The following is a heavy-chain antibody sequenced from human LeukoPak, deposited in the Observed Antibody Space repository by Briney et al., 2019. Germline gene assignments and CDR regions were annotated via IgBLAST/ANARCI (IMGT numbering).Heavy chain of an antibody. CDR3: AKDVGYSSGRGWFDP. CDR1: VFTFDDYA. J-gene: IGHJ5*02. CDR2: ISGDGGST. Sequence: GGSLRLSCAASVFTFDDYAMHWVRQAPGKGLEWVSLISGDGGSTYYADSVKGRFTISRDNSKNSLYLQMNSLRTEDTALYYCAKDVGYSSGRGWFDPWGQGTLVTVSS. D-gene: IGHD6-19*01. V-gene: IGHV3-43*02.